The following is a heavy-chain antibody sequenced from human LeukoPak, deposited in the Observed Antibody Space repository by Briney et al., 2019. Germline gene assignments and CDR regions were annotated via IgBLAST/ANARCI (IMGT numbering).Heavy chain of an antibody. V-gene: IGHV3-23*01. CDR1: GFTFSSYA. CDR2: ISGSGGST. Sequence: GGSLRLSCAASGFTFSSYAMSWVRQAPGKGLEWVSAISGSGGSTYYADSVKGRFTISRDNSKNTLYLQMNSLRAEDTAVYYCARDWGSGWYYYYGMDVWGKGTTVTVSS. J-gene: IGHJ6*04. CDR3: ARDWGSGWYYYYGMDV. D-gene: IGHD6-19*01.